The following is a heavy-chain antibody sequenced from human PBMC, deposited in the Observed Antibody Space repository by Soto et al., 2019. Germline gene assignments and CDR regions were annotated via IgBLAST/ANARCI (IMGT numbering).Heavy chain of an antibody. D-gene: IGHD1-1*01. CDR3: ARDPSTGTSHFDY. Sequence: EVQLVESGGGLIQPGGSLRLSCAASGFTFSSYSMNWVRQAQWKGLEWVSYVSGTSNTIYYADSVKGRFTISRDNEKNSLYLQMKGLRDENTAVYYCARDPSTGTSHFDYWGQGTLVTVSS. CDR1: GFTFSSYS. V-gene: IGHV3-48*02. CDR2: VSGTSNTI. J-gene: IGHJ4*02.